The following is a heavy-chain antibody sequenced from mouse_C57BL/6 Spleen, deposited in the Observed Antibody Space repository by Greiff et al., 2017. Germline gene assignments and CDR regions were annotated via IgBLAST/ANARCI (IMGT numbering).Heavy chain of an antibody. J-gene: IGHJ4*01. CDR2: ISDGGSYT. CDR1: GFTFSSYA. CDR3: AREDDYDGAEYAMDY. Sequence: EVQRVESGGGLVKPGGSLKLSCAASGFTFSSYAMSWVRQTPEKRLEWVATISDGGSYTYYPDNVKGRFTISRDNAKNNLYLQMSHLKSEDTAMYYCAREDDYDGAEYAMDYWGQGTSVTVSS. V-gene: IGHV5-4*01. D-gene: IGHD2-4*01.